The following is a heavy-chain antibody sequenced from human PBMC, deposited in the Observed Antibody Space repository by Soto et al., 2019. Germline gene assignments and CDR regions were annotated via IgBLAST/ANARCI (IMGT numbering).Heavy chain of an antibody. CDR2: INAGNGDT. CDR1: GFTFTSYA. V-gene: IGHV1-3*01. Sequence: ASVKVSCKASGFTFTSYAIHWVRQAPGQGLEWMGWINAGNGDTKYSQNFQGTVTFSRDTSASTAYMELSSLRSEDTAVYYCARTAVAGSPLRLYYFDYWGQGTLVTVSS. D-gene: IGHD6-19*01. CDR3: ARTAVAGSPLRLYYFDY. J-gene: IGHJ4*02.